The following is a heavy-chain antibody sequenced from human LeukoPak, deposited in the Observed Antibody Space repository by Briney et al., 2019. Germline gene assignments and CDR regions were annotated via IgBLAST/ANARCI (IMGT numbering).Heavy chain of an antibody. CDR2: IYYSGST. CDR3: ARWTGYYLRVYYYGMDV. V-gene: IGHV4-59*01. Sequence: SETLSLTCTVSGGSISSYYWSWIRQPPGKGLEWIGYIYYSGSTNYNPSLKSRVTISVDTSKNQFSLKLSSVTAADTAVYYCARWTGYYLRVYYYGMDVWGQGTTVTVSS. CDR1: GGSISSYY. D-gene: IGHD3-9*01. J-gene: IGHJ6*02.